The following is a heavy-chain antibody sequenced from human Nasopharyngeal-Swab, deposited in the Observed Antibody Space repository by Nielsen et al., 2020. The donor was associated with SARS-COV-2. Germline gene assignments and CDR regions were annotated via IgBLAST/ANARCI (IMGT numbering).Heavy chain of an antibody. V-gene: IGHV3-13*01. CDR2: IGTAGDT. J-gene: IGHJ6*03. D-gene: IGHD5-12*01. Sequence: GGSLRLSCAASGFTFSSYDMHWVRQATGKGLEWVSAIGTAGDTYYPGSVKGRFTISRENAKNSSYLQMNSLRAGDTAVYYCARSRYSGYDFPYMDVWGKGTTVTVSS. CDR3: ARSRYSGYDFPYMDV. CDR1: GFTFSSYD.